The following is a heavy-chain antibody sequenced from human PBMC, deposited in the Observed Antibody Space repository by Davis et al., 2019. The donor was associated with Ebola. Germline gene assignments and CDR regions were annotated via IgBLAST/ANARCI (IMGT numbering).Heavy chain of an antibody. CDR1: GFTFSSYA. CDR2: ISGSGGST. D-gene: IGHD3-22*01. CDR3: AKGDRTTLYYDTGDDY. J-gene: IGHJ4*02. V-gene: IGHV3-23*01. Sequence: GGSLRLSCATSGFTFSSYAMSWVRQAPGKGLEWVSAISGSGGSTYYADSVKGRFTISRDNSKNTLYLQMNSLRADDTAVYYCAKGDRTTLYYDTGDDYWGQGTLVTVSS.